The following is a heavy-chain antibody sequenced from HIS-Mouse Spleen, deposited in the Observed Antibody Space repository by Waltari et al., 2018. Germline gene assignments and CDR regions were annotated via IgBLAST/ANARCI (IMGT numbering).Heavy chain of an antibody. Sequence: QLQLQESGPGLVNPSETLSHPCIVSGGSSRRRSYHRGWLRQPPGKGLEWIGSIYYSGSTYYNPSLKSRVTISVDTSKNQFSLKLSSVTAADTAVYYCAREIPYSSSWYDWYFDLWGRGTLVTVSS. V-gene: IGHV4-39*07. D-gene: IGHD6-13*01. CDR2: IYYSGST. J-gene: IGHJ2*01. CDR1: GGSSRRRSYH. CDR3: AREIPYSSSWYDWYFDL.